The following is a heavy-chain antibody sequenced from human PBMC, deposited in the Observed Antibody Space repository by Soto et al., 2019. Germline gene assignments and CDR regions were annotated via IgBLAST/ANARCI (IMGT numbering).Heavy chain of an antibody. Sequence: SETLSLTCAVYGGSFSGYYWSWIRQPPGKGLEWIGEINHSGSTNYNPSLKSRVTISVDTSKNQFSLKLSSVTAADTAVYYCARERRMRWELRSYYFDYWGQGTLVTVSS. CDR3: ARERRMRWELRSYYFDY. CDR2: INHSGST. CDR1: GGSFSGYY. J-gene: IGHJ4*02. D-gene: IGHD1-26*01. V-gene: IGHV4-34*01.